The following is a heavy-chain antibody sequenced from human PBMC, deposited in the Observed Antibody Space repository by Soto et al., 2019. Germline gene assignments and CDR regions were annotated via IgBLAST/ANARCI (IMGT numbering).Heavy chain of an antibody. CDR3: VREDWHRFDS. V-gene: IGHV3-7*01. J-gene: IGHJ4*02. Sequence: EVQLVESGGRLVQPGGSLRLSCAASGFMFSAYWMSWVRQDPGKGLEWVATISGGASDKVYVDSVKGRFTISRDDSKNTLYLQMNSRRDEDTAVYYCVREDWHRFDSWGQGTLVTVSS. CDR2: ISGGASDK. CDR1: GFMFSAYW. D-gene: IGHD2-21*01.